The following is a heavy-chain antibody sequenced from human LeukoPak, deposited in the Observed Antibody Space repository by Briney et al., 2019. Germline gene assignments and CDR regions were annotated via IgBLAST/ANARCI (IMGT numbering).Heavy chain of an antibody. Sequence: GGPLRLSCAASGFTFRSYAMSWVRQAPGKGLEWVSAISGSGGSTYYADSVKGRFTISRDNSKNTLYLQMNSLRAEDTAVYYSAQVPAGYVYSYYYYMAVWGKGTTVTVSS. CDR2: ISGSGGST. D-gene: IGHD5-12*01. CDR3: AQVPAGYVYSYYYYMAV. V-gene: IGHV3-23*01. J-gene: IGHJ6*03. CDR1: GFTFRSYA.